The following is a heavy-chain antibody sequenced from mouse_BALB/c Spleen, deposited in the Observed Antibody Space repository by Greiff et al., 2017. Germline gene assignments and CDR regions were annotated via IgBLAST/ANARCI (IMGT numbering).Heavy chain of an antibody. CDR3: ARGHYGSSYFDY. D-gene: IGHD1-1*01. Sequence: EVHLVESGGGLVQPGGSRKLSCAASGFTFSSFGMHWVRQAPEKGLEWVAYISSGSSTIYYADTVKGRFTISRDNPKNTLFLQMTSLRSEDTAMYYCARGHYGSSYFDYWGQGTTLTVSS. J-gene: IGHJ2*01. CDR1: GFTFSSFG. V-gene: IGHV5-17*02. CDR2: ISSGSSTI.